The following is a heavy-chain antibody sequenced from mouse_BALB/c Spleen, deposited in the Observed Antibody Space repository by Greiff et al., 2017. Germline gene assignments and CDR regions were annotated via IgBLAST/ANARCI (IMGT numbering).Heavy chain of an antibody. CDR3: ARHGTKDYFDY. CDR1: GFTFSSYA. D-gene: IGHD4-1*01. J-gene: IGHJ2*01. V-gene: IGHV5-9-3*01. CDR2: ISSGGSYT. Sequence: EVQRVESGGGLVKPGGSLKLSCAASGFTFSSYAMSWVRQTPEKRLEWVATISSGGSYTYYPDSVKGRFTISRDNAKNTLYLQMSSLRSEDTAMYYCARHGTKDYFDYWGQGTTLTVSS.